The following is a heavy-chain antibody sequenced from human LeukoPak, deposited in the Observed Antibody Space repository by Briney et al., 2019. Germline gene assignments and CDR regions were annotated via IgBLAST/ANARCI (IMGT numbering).Heavy chain of an antibody. J-gene: IGHJ6*02. CDR2: IRSKAYGWTT. Sequence: GGSLRLSCTGSGFTFGDHAMRWVRQAPGKGLEGGGFIRSKAYGWTTEYAASVKGRFSISREDSKSIPYLQMSSLKIEDTAVYYCARGPIYLWLYNGMDVWGQGTTVTVSS. CDR1: GFTFGDHA. D-gene: IGHD3-16*01. CDR3: ARGPIYLWLYNGMDV. V-gene: IGHV3-49*04.